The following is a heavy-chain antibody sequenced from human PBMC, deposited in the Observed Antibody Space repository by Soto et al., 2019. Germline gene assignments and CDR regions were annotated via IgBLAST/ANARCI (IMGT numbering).Heavy chain of an antibody. Sequence: GGSLRLSCAASGFTFSSYSMNWVRQAPGKGLEWVSSISSSSTYIYYADSVKGRFTISRDNAKNSLYLQMNSLRAEDAAVYYCAKDRGYYYGMDVWGQGTTVTVSS. CDR3: AKDRGYYYGMDV. D-gene: IGHD3-10*01. CDR2: ISSSSTYI. J-gene: IGHJ6*02. CDR1: GFTFSSYS. V-gene: IGHV3-21*01.